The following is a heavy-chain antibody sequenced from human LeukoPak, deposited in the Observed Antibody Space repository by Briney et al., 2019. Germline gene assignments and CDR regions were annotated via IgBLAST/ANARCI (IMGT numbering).Heavy chain of an antibody. CDR3: ATYVDTAMVDDY. Sequence: GASVKVSCKASGGTFSSYAISWVRQAPGQGLEWMRRIIPIFGIANYAQKFQGRVTITADKSTSTAYMELSSLRSEDTAVYYCATYVDTAMVDDYWGQGTLVTVSS. CDR1: GGTFSSYA. J-gene: IGHJ4*02. D-gene: IGHD5-18*01. CDR2: IIPIFGIA. V-gene: IGHV1-69*04.